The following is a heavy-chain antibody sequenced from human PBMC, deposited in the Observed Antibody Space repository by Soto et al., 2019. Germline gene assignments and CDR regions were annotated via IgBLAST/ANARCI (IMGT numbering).Heavy chain of an antibody. Sequence: SETLSLTCTVSGGSIRRSDYYWSWVRQLPGRGLEWIAYIYYSGSTFYNPSLMSRLAISVDTSRNQFSLSLTSVTAADTAVYYCARHGQLWLSNFDYWGQGTLVTVSS. CDR2: IYYSGST. CDR1: GGSIRRSDYY. V-gene: IGHV4-31*03. CDR3: ARHGQLWLSNFDY. J-gene: IGHJ4*02. D-gene: IGHD5-18*01.